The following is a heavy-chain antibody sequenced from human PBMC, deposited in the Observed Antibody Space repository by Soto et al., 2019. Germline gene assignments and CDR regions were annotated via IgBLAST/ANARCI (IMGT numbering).Heavy chain of an antibody. CDR3: AKAYFVWSSEQPCYFDY. CDR1: GFTFSNYA. D-gene: IGHD3-16*01. J-gene: IGHJ4*02. V-gene: IGHV3-23*01. Sequence: EVQLLDSGGGLVQPGGSLRLSCAASGFTFSNYAMTWVRQGPGKGLEWVSGISGSGGRSYYADSVKGRFTISRDNSKSTLYLQMNSLRAEDTAVYYCAKAYFVWSSEQPCYFDYWDQGTLVTVSS. CDR2: ISGSGGRS.